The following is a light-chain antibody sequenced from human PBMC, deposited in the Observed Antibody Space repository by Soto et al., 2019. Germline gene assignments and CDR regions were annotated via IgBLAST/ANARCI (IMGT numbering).Light chain of an antibody. CDR2: IND. CDR3: AAWDDSLNAL. Sequence: QSVLTQPPSASGTPGQRVTISCSGGSSNIGINTVNWYQQVPGAAPKLLIYINDQRPSGVPDRFSGSKSGTSASLAISGLQPEDEADYYCAAWDDSLNALFGTGTKVTVL. J-gene: IGLJ1*01. CDR1: SSNIGINT. V-gene: IGLV1-44*01.